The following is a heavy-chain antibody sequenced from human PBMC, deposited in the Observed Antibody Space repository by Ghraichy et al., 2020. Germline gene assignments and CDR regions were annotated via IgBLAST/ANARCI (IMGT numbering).Heavy chain of an antibody. D-gene: IGHD3-16*01. J-gene: IGHJ5*02. CDR1: GGSFSGYY. CDR3: ARVYDYVWGRPKGNWFDP. Sequence: SQTLSLTCAVYGGSFSGYYWSWIRQPPGKGLEWIGEINHSGSTNYNPSLKSRVTISVDTSKNQFSLKLSSVTAADTAVYYCARVYDYVWGRPKGNWFDPWGQGTLVTVSS. CDR2: INHSGST. V-gene: IGHV4-34*01.